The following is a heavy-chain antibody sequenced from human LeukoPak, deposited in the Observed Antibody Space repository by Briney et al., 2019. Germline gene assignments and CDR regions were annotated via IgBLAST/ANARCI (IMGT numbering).Heavy chain of an antibody. D-gene: IGHD1-26*01. J-gene: IGHJ4*02. CDR1: GFTVSSNY. CDR2: IRYNGNNQ. CDR3: AAEWELLEGLDY. Sequence: GGSLRLSCAASGFTVSSNYMIWVRQAPGKGLEWVAFIRYNGNNQYYADSVKGRFTISRDNAKNSLYLQMNSLRAEDTAVYYCAAEWELLEGLDYWGQGTLVTVSS. V-gene: IGHV3-30*02.